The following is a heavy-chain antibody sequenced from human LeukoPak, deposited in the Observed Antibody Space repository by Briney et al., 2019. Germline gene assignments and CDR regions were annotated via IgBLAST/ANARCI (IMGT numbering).Heavy chain of an antibody. D-gene: IGHD2-2*01. Sequence: KPSETLSLTCAVYGGSFSGYYWSWIRQPPGKRLEWIGEINHSGSTNYNPSLKSRVTISVDTSKNQFSLKLSSVTAADTAVYYCEACSSTSCYMDVWGKGTTVTVSS. J-gene: IGHJ6*03. V-gene: IGHV4-34*01. CDR1: GGSFSGYY. CDR3: EACSSTSCYMDV. CDR2: INHSGST.